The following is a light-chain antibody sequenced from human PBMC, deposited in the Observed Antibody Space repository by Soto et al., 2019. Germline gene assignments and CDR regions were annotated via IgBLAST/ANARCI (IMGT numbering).Light chain of an antibody. Sequence: DIVMTQSPDSLAVSLGEWATINCKSSQSVLYSSNNTNYLAWYQQKPGQPPNLLIYWASTRESGVPDRFSGSGSGTDFTLTISSRQAEDVAVYYCQQYYTTPYTFGQGTKLEIK. CDR2: WAS. V-gene: IGKV4-1*01. J-gene: IGKJ2*01. CDR1: QSVLYSSNNTNY. CDR3: QQYYTTPYT.